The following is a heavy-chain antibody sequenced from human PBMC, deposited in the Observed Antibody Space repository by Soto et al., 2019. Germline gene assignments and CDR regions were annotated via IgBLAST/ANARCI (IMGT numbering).Heavy chain of an antibody. Sequence: ASLKVSCKSSGYTFTGYDMHWVRPAPGQGLEWMGWINPNSGGTNYAQKFQGRVTMTRDTSISTAYMELSRLRSDDTAVYYCARGYCSSTSCYWFSWLDPWGQGTRVNVSA. CDR2: INPNSGGT. CDR1: GYTFTGYD. D-gene: IGHD2-2*01. V-gene: IGHV1-2*02. CDR3: ARGYCSSTSCYWFSWLDP. J-gene: IGHJ5*02.